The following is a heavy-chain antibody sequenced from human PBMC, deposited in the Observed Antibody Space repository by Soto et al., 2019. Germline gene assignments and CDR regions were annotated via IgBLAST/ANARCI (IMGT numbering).Heavy chain of an antibody. V-gene: IGHV1-69*12. CDR3: ASGIQLWLRRINNGYSG. J-gene: IGHJ4*02. CDR2: IIPMFGTV. D-gene: IGHD5-18*01. Sequence: QVQLVQSGAEVKKPESSVKVSCKAPGGTFSTYAISWVRQAPGQGLEWMGGIIPMFGTVNYAQRFQDRVTNTADESTNTVYMELSSLRSEDTAVYFCASGIQLWLRRINNGYSGWGQGTLVTVSS. CDR1: GGTFSTYA.